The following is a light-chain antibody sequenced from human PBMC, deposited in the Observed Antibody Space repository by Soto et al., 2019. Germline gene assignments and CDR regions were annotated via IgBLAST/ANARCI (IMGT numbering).Light chain of an antibody. V-gene: IGKV3-15*01. Sequence: DIVMTQSPATLSVSPGEGATLSCRASQSVHSALAWYQQRPGQTPRLLIYDGSTRATGIPDRFSGSGSGTEFTLTISSLQSEDFAIYYCQQYGTWPPLTFGGGTKVEI. CDR1: QSVHSA. CDR2: DGS. CDR3: QQYGTWPPLT. J-gene: IGKJ4*01.